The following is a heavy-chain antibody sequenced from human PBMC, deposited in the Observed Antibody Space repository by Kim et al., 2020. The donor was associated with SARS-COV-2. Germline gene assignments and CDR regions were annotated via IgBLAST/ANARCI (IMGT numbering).Heavy chain of an antibody. Sequence: GGSLRLSCSASGFTFGSYAMHWVRQAPGKGLEYVSAITTNGRSTYHVDSVKGRFTISRDNSKNTLYLQMSSLRTEDTALYYCAKGDIVADDKLDYWGQGTLVTVSS. V-gene: IGHV3-64D*06. J-gene: IGHJ4*02. D-gene: IGHD6-13*01. CDR3: AKGDIVADDKLDY. CDR2: ITTNGRST. CDR1: GFTFGSYA.